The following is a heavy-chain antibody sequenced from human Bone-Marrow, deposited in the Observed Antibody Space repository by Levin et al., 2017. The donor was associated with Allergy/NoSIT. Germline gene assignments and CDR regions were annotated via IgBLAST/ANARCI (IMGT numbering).Heavy chain of an antibody. D-gene: IGHD6-6*01. Sequence: PGGSLRLSCAASGFTFSSYGMHWVRQAPGKGLEWVAVIWYDGSNKYYADSVKGRFTISRDNSKNTLYLQMNSLRAEDTAVYYCARSAGGSIAARPGNYGMDVWGQGTTVTVSS. J-gene: IGHJ6*02. CDR3: ARSAGGSIAARPGNYGMDV. CDR2: IWYDGSNK. CDR1: GFTFSSYG. V-gene: IGHV3-33*01.